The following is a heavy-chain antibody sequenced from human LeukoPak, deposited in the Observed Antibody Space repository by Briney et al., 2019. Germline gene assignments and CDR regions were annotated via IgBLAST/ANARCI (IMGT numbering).Heavy chain of an antibody. V-gene: IGHV3-33*01. CDR2: ILLDGSKE. CDR1: GFTFSRYG. D-gene: IGHD6-13*01. Sequence: GGSLRLSCVASGFTFSRYGMHWVRQAPGKGLEWVAVILLDGSKEFYTDSVKGRFTISRDNSKNMLYLQMNSLRAEDTALYYCARDYRSRTSSWSDFWGQGTLVTVSS. J-gene: IGHJ4*02. CDR3: ARDYRSRTSSWSDF.